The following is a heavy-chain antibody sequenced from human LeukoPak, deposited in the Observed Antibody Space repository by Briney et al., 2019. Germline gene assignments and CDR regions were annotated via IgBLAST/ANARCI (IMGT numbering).Heavy chain of an antibody. CDR1: GYTFTSYD. J-gene: IGHJ5*02. CDR2: MNPNRGNT. Sequence: ASVTVSCKASGYTFTSYDINWVRQAPGQGLEWMGWMNPNRGNTDYAQKFQGRVTMTRNTSISTAYMELSSLRSEDTAVYYCARGLGDFWSGYLEGTPGRRQNWFDRWGQGTLVTVSS. D-gene: IGHD3-3*01. CDR3: ARGLGDFWSGYLEGTPGRRQNWFDR. V-gene: IGHV1-8*01.